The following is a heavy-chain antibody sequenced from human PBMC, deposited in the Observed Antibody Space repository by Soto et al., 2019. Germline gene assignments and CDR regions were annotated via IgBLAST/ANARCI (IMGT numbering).Heavy chain of an antibody. J-gene: IGHJ6*02. V-gene: IGHV1-18*01. CDR3: AREGPAPYYYYGMDV. CDR2: ISGYNGNT. Sequence: QVQLVQSRGAVKKPGASVKVSCKTSGYSFTTYGISWVRQAPGQGLEWMGWISGYNGNTNYAQKLQGRVTMTTDTSTSTAYMELRSLRSDDTAVYYCAREGPAPYYYYGMDVWGQGSTVTVSS. CDR1: GYSFTTYG.